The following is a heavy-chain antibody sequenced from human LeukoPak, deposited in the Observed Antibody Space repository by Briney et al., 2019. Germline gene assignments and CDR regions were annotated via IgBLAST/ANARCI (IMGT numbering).Heavy chain of an antibody. V-gene: IGHV3-23*01. D-gene: IGHD4-17*01. Sequence: GGSLRLSCTASGFTFSSYAMSWVRQAPGKGLEWVSVISGSGSSTYFADSVKGRFTISRDNSKNTLYLQMNSLRAEDTAVYYCASTTVPNRDNWFDPWGQGTLVTVSS. CDR1: GFTFSSYA. CDR2: ISGSGSST. CDR3: ASTTVPNRDNWFDP. J-gene: IGHJ5*02.